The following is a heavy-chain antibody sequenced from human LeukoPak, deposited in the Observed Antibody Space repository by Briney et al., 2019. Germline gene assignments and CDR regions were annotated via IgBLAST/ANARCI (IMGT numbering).Heavy chain of an antibody. CDR1: GFPFSNYA. V-gene: IGHV3-33*01. J-gene: IGHJ6*02. CDR2: IWYDGSDK. Sequence: LRRYGAASGFPFSNYARQWVPQGPGKGWKGVTVIWYDGSDKYYGDSLKGRFTSARDISKNTLYLQMTSLRAEDSAVYYCASGQPGAFWTYAYYYYGMDVWGQGTTVTVSS. D-gene: IGHD3/OR15-3a*01. CDR3: ASGQPGAFWTYAYYYYGMDV.